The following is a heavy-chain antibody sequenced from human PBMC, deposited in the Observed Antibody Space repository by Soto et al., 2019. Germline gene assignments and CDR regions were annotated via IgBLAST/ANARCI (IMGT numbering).Heavy chain of an antibody. CDR2: IWFDGTYK. CDR3: ARDPSTNSWCRFDL. D-gene: IGHD6-13*01. V-gene: IGHV3-33*01. Sequence: GGSLRLSCVASGFTFNRHGMHWVRQAPGKGLEWVAVIWFDGTYKYQADAVKGRFTISRDNSKNTLYLQMSSLRAEDTAVYYCARDPSTNSWCRFDLWGRGTLVTVSS. J-gene: IGHJ2*01. CDR1: GFTFNRHG.